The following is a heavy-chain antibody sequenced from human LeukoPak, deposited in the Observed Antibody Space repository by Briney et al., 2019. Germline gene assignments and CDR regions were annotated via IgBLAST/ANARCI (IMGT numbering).Heavy chain of an antibody. CDR3: ARGGGSYRPFDY. Sequence: GESLRLSCAASGFSFTTYWMSWVRQAPGKGLEWVANIKQDGTEKYYVDSVKGRFTTSRDNAKNSLYLQMNRLRAEDTAVYYCARGGGSYRPFDYWGQGTLVTVSS. CDR2: IKQDGTEK. CDR1: GFSFTTYW. D-gene: IGHD1-26*01. J-gene: IGHJ4*02. V-gene: IGHV3-7*01.